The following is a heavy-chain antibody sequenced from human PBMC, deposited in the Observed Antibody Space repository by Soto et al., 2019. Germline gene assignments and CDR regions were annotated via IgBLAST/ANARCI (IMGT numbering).Heavy chain of an antibody. CDR1: GGSFSGYY. CDR3: ARAYVYYYYGMDV. V-gene: IGHV4-34*01. Sequence: SETLSLTCAVYGGSFSGYYWSWIRQPPGKGLEWIGEINHSGSTNYNPSLKSRVTISVDTSKNQFSLKLSSVTAADTAVYYCARAYVYYYYGMDVWGQGTTVTVSS. CDR2: INHSGST. J-gene: IGHJ6*02. D-gene: IGHD3-16*01.